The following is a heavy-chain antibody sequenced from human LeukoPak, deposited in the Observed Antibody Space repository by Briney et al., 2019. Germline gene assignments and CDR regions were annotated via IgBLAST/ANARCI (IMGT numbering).Heavy chain of an antibody. CDR3: AKDRAPYYLDY. D-gene: IGHD3-10*01. J-gene: IGHJ4*02. Sequence: GGSLRLSCAASGFTFSSYGMHWVRQAPGKGLEWVAFIQYDGSNNNYADSVKGRFTISRDNSKNTLYLQMNSLRAEDTAVYYCAKDRAPYYLDYWGQGTLVTVSS. CDR2: IQYDGSNN. CDR1: GFTFSSYG. V-gene: IGHV3-30*02.